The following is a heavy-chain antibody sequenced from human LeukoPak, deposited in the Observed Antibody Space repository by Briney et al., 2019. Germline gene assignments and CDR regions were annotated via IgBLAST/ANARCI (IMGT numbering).Heavy chain of an antibody. J-gene: IGHJ1*01. D-gene: IGHD2/OR15-2a*01. CDR1: RFTFNTYT. Sequence: GGPLRLSCAASRFTFNTYTVKGVRQAPGRGLEWVSSFNSSSVYIYYTVSVKGRFTISRDNAKHSLYLQMNSPRADAVAVYFCARGGSSYPYYFFYWGGRGTVVAVSS. V-gene: IGHV3-21*01. CDR3: ARGGSSYPYYFFYW. CDR2: FNSSSVYI.